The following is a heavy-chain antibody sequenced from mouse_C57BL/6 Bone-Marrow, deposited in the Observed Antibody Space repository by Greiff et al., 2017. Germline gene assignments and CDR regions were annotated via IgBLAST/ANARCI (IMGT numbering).Heavy chain of an antibody. CDR1: GFTFSSYA. V-gene: IGHV5-9-1*02. Sequence: EVKLVESGEGLVKPGGSLKLSCAASGFTFSSYAMSWVRQTPEKRLEWVAYLSSGGDYIYYADTVKGRFTISRDNARTTLYLQMSSLMSEDTAMYYCTRALPLNYAMDYWGQGTSVTVSS. D-gene: IGHD1-1*01. CDR3: TRALPLNYAMDY. J-gene: IGHJ4*01. CDR2: LSSGGDYI.